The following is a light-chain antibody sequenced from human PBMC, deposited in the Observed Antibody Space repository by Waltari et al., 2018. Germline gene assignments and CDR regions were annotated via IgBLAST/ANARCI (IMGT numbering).Light chain of an antibody. Sequence: QTVVTQEPSLSVSPGGTVTLTCALSSGSLSSTSYASWYQQSPAQTPRTLVYKANIRSSGVPDSFSGSVLGNKAVLIITGAQAEDESTYYCLLYMGSGIVVCGGGTKLTVL. CDR2: KAN. CDR3: LLYMGSGIVV. V-gene: IGLV8-61*01. CDR1: SGSLSSTSY. J-gene: IGLJ3*02.